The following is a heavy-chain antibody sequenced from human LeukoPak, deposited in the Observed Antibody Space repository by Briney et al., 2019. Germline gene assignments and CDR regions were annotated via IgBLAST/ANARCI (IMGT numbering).Heavy chain of an antibody. V-gene: IGHV1-69*13. CDR3: ARWAGYCSITNCYTAFDF. CDR1: GGTFSNYA. D-gene: IGHD2-2*02. Sequence: SVKVSCKASGGTFSNYAINWVRQAPGQGLEWMGGITPIFGTANYAQRFQGRVTITADESTNTAYMELSSLRSEDTAFYYCARWAGYCSITNCYTAFDFWGQGTLVTVSS. J-gene: IGHJ4*02. CDR2: ITPIFGTA.